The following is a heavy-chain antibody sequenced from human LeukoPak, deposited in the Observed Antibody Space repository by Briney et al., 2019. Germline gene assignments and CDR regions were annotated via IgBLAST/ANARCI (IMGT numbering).Heavy chain of an antibody. CDR3: ARDVVVAAPGYYMDV. D-gene: IGHD2-15*01. J-gene: IGHJ6*03. Sequence: SETLSLTCTVSGGSISSYYWSWIRQPAGKGLEWIGRIYTSGSTNYNPSLKSRVTMSVDTSKNQFSLKLSSVTAADTAVYYCARDVVVAAPGYYMDVWGKGTTVTVSS. CDR2: IYTSGST. V-gene: IGHV4-4*07. CDR1: GGSISSYY.